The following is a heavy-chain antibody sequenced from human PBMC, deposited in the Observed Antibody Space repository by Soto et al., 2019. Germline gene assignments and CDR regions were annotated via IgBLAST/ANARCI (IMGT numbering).Heavy chain of an antibody. CDR3: GLASKWELLGYFYGMDV. D-gene: IGHD1-26*01. CDR1: GGTFNTFA. V-gene: IGHV1-69*01. Sequence: QVQLVQSGAEVKKPGSSAKVSCKASGGTFNTFAFTWVRQAPGQGFEWMGGVITLFNTPDYAQKFQGRVTITADESTSTVYLELSGLSSDDTDVYFCGLASKWELLGYFYGMDVWGQGTTVIVSS. J-gene: IGHJ6*02. CDR2: VITLFNTP.